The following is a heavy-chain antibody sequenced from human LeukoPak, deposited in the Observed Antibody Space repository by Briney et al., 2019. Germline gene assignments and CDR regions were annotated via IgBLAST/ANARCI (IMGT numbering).Heavy chain of an antibody. J-gene: IGHJ4*02. CDR2: IFDNGTT. CDR3: AYTRSHDLFEF. CDR1: GVSIRSSNYF. D-gene: IGHD1-26*01. V-gene: IGHV4-39*01. Sequence: SETLSLTCTVSGVSIRSSNYFWGWIRQPPGKGLEWIGTIFDNGTTYYRQSLKARVTISVDTSKNQFSLNLRSLTATDTAVYYCAYTRSHDLFEFWGQGTLVTVSS.